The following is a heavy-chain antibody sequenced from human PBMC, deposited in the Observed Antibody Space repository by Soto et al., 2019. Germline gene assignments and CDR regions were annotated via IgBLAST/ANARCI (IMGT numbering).Heavy chain of an antibody. D-gene: IGHD1-1*01. CDR2: INPATGNT. CDR1: GYSFATYA. CDR3: ARRYKSAGWLEP. V-gene: IGHV1-3*01. Sequence: QVQLVQSGAEVKKPGTSVKVSCKASGYSFATYAIHWVRQAPGQGLEWRGWINPATGNTEYSDKFQDRVTFTRDTFATTDYMELRGLRYEDTAVYYCARRYKSAGWLEPWGQGTLVTVSS. J-gene: IGHJ5*02.